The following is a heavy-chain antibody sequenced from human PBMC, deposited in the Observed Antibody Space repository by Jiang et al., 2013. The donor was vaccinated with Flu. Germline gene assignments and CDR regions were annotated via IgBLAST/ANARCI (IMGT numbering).Heavy chain of an antibody. J-gene: IGHJ4*02. CDR2: IDPSDSYT. V-gene: IGHV5-10-1*01. D-gene: IGHD7-27*01. CDR3: ARGPLGMTTNNYFFDS. CDR1: GYNFTNYW. Sequence: AEVKKPGESLRISCEGSGYNFTNYWINWVRQVPGKGLEWMGRIDPSDSYTNYRPSFQGHVTTSADRSVNTAYLHWSSLKASDTAMYYCARGPLGMTTNNYFFDSWGQGSLVTVSS.